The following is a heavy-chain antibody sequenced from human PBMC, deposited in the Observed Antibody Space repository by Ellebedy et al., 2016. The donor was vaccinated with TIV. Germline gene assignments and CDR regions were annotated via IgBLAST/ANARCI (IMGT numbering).Heavy chain of an antibody. J-gene: IGHJ2*01. CDR1: GYTFTRYG. D-gene: IGHD3-10*01. V-gene: IGHV1-18*01. CDR2: IAVYNGHT. CDR3: ARSRLGGGHWYFDF. Sequence: ASVKVSCXVSGYTFTRYGMSWVRRAPGQGLEWMGWIAVYNGHTKYAPKFQDRVVMTTETATSTVYMELRSLRSDDTAVYYCARSRLGGGHWYFDFWGRGTLVTVSS.